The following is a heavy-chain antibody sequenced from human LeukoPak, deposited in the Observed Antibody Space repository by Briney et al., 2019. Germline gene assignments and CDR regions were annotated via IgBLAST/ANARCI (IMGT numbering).Heavy chain of an antibody. V-gene: IGHV3-21*01. J-gene: IGHJ3*02. CDR3: ARNTWFGEGIDAFDI. Sequence: GGSLRLSCAASGFTFSSYTMKWVRQAPGKGLAWVSSISSRSSYIYYADSVKGRFTISRDNAESSLYLQMNSLRAEDTAVYYCARNTWFGEGIDAFDIWGQGTMVTVSS. D-gene: IGHD3-10*01. CDR1: GFTFSSYT. CDR2: ISSRSSYI.